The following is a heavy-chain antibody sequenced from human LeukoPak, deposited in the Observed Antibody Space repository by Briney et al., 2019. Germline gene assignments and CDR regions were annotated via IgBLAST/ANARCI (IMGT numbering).Heavy chain of an antibody. V-gene: IGHV4-59*01. J-gene: IGHJ4*02. CDR1: GGSISSYY. CDR2: IYYSGST. Sequence: PSETLSLTCTVSGGSISSYYWSWIRQPPGKGLEWIGYIYYSGSTNYNPSLKSRVTISVDTSKNQFSLKLCSVTAADTAVYYCARGLGGGSGDFDYWGQGTLVTVSS. CDR3: ARGLGGGSGDFDY. D-gene: IGHD2-15*01.